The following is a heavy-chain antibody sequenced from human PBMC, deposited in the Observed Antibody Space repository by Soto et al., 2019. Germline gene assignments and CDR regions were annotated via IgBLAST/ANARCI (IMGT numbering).Heavy chain of an antibody. CDR1: GGTFNAHA. J-gene: IGHJ4*02. CDR3: ASVRWTLNLQAADAI. V-gene: IGHV1-69*06. CDR2: IIPIFGTP. D-gene: IGHD6-13*01. Sequence: QVQLVQSGAEVKKPGSSVKVSCKGSGGTFNAHAISWVRQAPGQGLEWMGGIIPIFGTPNYAQKFQGRLTLTADTSTTTAYLALSSLRSDDTAVYVWASVRWTLNLQAADAIWGQGTRVTVSS.